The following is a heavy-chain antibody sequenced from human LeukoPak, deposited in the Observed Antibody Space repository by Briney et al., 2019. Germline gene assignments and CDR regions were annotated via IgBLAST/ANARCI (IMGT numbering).Heavy chain of an antibody. CDR2: IYYGGST. J-gene: IGHJ4*02. V-gene: IGHV4-59*01. CDR3: ARAARFVGCYDY. D-gene: IGHD3-16*01. CDR1: GGSISSYY. Sequence: PSETLSLTCTVSGGSISSYYWSWIRQPPGKGLEWIGYIYYGGSTNYNPSLKSRVTISVDTSKNQFSLKLSSVTAADTAVYYCARAARFVGCYDYWGQGTLVTVSS.